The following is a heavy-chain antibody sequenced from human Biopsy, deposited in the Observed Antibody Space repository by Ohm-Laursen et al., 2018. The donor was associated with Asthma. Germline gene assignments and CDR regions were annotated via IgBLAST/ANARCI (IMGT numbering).Heavy chain of an antibody. D-gene: IGHD7-27*01. CDR1: AYTFIGYH. CDR2: INPNGGAT. CDR3: ARVQKSPGDRWFDP. J-gene: IGHJ5*02. Sequence: ASVKVSCKASAYTFIGYHLHWVRQAPGKGLEWMGRINPNGGATVYAQKLQGRVTMTRDTSISTAYMELSRLTSDDTAVYYCARVQKSPGDRWFDPWGQGTLVTVSS. V-gene: IGHV1-2*06.